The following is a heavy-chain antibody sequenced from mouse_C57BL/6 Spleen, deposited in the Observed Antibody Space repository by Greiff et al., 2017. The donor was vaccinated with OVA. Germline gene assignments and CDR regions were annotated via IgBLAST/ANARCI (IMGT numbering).Heavy chain of an antibody. CDR3: ARAYGYDRYFDV. D-gene: IGHD2-2*01. Sequence: QVQLQQPGAELVRPGSSVKLSCKASGYTFTSYWMDWVKQRPGQGLEWIGNIYPSDSETHYNQKFKDKATLTVDKSSSTAYMQLSSLTSEDSAVYYGARAYGYDRYFDVWGTGTTVTVSS. CDR2: IYPSDSET. V-gene: IGHV1-61*01. J-gene: IGHJ1*03. CDR1: GYTFTSYW.